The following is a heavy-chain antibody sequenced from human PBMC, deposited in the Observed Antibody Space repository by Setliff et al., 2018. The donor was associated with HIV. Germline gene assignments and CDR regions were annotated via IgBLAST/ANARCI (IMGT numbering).Heavy chain of an antibody. CDR3: ARAGSGYDLNYNYFDP. Sequence: SETLSLTCSLPGGSIGASYWSWIRQSPGKELEWIAYIYYTGSTSYNPSLKSRVTISVDTSKNQFFLKLTSVTAADTAVYYCARAGSGYDLNYNYFDPWGQGTLVTVSS. V-gene: IGHV4-59*01. CDR2: IYYTGST. D-gene: IGHD5-12*01. CDR1: GGSIGASY. J-gene: IGHJ5*02.